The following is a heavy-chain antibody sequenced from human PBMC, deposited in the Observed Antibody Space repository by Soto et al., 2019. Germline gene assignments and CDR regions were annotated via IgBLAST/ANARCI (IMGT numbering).Heavy chain of an antibody. CDR3: AKSPYYYDSSGYYYFDY. CDR2: ISGSGGST. D-gene: IGHD3-22*01. V-gene: IGHV3-23*01. CDR1: GLSLSSYA. Sequence: GSLRLSCAASGLSLSSYAMSWVRQAPGKGLEWVSAISGSGGSTYYADSVKGRFTISRDNSKNTLYLQMNSLRAEDTAVYYCAKSPYYYDSSGYYYFDYWGQGTLVTVPS. J-gene: IGHJ4*02.